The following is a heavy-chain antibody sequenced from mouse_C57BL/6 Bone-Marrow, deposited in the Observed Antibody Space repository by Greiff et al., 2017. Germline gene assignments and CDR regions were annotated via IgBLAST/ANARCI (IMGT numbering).Heavy chain of an antibody. CDR2: IYPGDGDT. CDR1: GYAFSSSW. D-gene: IGHD2-14*01. V-gene: IGHV1-82*01. Sequence: QVQLQQSGPELVKPGASVKISCKASGYAFSSSWMNWVKQRPGKGLEWIGRIYPGDGDTNYNGKFKGKATLTADKSSSTAYMQLSSLTSEDSAVXTCARGGGTDYWGQGTTLTVSS. J-gene: IGHJ2*01. CDR3: ARGGGTDY.